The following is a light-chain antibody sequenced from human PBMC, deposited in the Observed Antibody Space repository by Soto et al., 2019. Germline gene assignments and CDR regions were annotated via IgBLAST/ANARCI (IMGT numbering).Light chain of an antibody. CDR2: KAS. CDR1: QGISSY. CDR3: QNYNSYSEE. V-gene: IGKV1-5*03. Sequence: DIQLTHSPSFLSASVLYIVTITFRASQGISSYLALYQQKPGKAPKLLIYKASSLESGVPSRFSGSGSGTEFTLTISSLQPDDFATYYCQNYNSYSEEFGQGTKVDIK. J-gene: IGKJ1*01.